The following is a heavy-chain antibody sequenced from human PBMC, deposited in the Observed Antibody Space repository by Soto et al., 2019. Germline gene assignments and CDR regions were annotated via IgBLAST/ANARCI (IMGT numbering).Heavy chain of an antibody. V-gene: IGHV3-66*01. J-gene: IGHJ5*02. D-gene: IGHD4-17*01. Sequence: EVQLVESGGGLVQPGGSLRLSCAASGFTVSSNYMSWVRQAPGKGLEWVSVSYSGGSTYYADSVKGRFTISRDNSKNTLYLQMNSLRAEDTAVYYCARGHLDHDYGDYFDNWFDPWGQGTLVTVSS. CDR1: GFTVSSNY. CDR3: ARGHLDHDYGDYFDNWFDP. CDR2: SYSGGST.